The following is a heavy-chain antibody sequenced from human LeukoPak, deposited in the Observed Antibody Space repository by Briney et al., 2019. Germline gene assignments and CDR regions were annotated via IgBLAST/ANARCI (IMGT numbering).Heavy chain of an antibody. CDR2: IYSVGST. V-gene: IGHV3-53*01. J-gene: IGHJ4*02. CDR1: GFTVSSNY. CDR3: ARVPVASWIQLDS. Sequence: GGSLRLSCAASGFTVSSNYMSWVRQAPGKGLEWVSIIYSVGSTYFADSVKARFTISRDNSKNTLYLQMNSLRAEDTALYYCARVPVASWIQLDSWGQGTLVTVSS. D-gene: IGHD6-13*01.